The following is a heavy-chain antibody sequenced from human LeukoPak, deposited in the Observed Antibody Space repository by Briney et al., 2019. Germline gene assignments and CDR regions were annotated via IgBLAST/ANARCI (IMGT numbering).Heavy chain of an antibody. V-gene: IGHV3-7*01. CDR3: ARDSQWLGGDY. Sequence: GALRISCGASGFTLNCQWINLVRPASVKGLEWVANIKQDGSEKYYVDSVKGRFTIPRDNAKNSLYLQMNSLRAEDTAVYYCARDSQWLGGDYWGQGTLVTVSS. J-gene: IGHJ4*02. D-gene: IGHD6-19*01. CDR1: GFTLNCQW. CDR2: IKQDGSEK.